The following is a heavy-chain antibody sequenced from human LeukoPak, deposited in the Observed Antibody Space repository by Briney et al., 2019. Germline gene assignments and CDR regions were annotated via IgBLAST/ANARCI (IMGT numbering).Heavy chain of an antibody. CDR3: ARERPQITIFGVVIPRYYYYMDV. J-gene: IGHJ6*03. CDR1: GGSFSGYY. V-gene: IGHV4-34*01. CDR2: IYYSGST. Sequence: SETLSLTCAVYGGSFSGYYWSWIRQPPGKGLEWIGSIYYSGSTYYNPSLKSRVTISVDTSKNQFSLKLSSVTAADTAVYYCARERPQITIFGVVIPRYYYYMDVWGKGTTVTVSS. D-gene: IGHD3-3*01.